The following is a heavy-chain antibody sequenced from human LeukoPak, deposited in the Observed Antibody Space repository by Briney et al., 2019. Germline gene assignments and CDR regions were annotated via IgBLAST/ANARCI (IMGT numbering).Heavy chain of an antibody. D-gene: IGHD2-2*01. CDR2: IRQDGSDK. Sequence: GGSLRLSCAASGFTFSTYWMSWVRQAPGKGLEWVANIRQDGSDKYYVDSVKGRFTISRDNAKNSLYLQMNSLRAEDTAVYYCAGDGGSAMPFDYWGQGTLVTVSS. V-gene: IGHV3-7*01. CDR3: AGDGGSAMPFDY. J-gene: IGHJ4*02. CDR1: GFTFSTYW.